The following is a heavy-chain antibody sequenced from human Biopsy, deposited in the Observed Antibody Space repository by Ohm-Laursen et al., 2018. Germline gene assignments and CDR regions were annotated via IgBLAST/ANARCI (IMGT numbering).Heavy chain of an antibody. J-gene: IGHJ4*02. CDR3: AADINVWNVNY. CDR1: GCAVTEFS. D-gene: IGHD1-1*01. V-gene: IGHV1-24*01. CDR2: FAPENGKT. Sequence: ASVKVSCKVSGCAVTEFSMHWVRQAPGKGLEWMGGFAPENGKTIYAQKFQGRVTMTEDTSTDTAYMELSSLRSEDTAVYYCAADINVWNVNYWGRGTQVTVSS.